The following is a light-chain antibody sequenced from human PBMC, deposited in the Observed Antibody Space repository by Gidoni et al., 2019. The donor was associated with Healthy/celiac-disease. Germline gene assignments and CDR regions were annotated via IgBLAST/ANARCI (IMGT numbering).Light chain of an antibody. Sequence: SYVLTQPPSVSVAPGKTARITCGGNNIGSKSVHWYQQKPGQAPVLVIYYDSDRPSGIPERFSGSNSGNTPTLTISRVEAGDEADYYCQVWDSSSDRGVFGGGTKLTVL. CDR3: QVWDSSSDRGV. J-gene: IGLJ3*02. CDR2: YDS. CDR1: NIGSKS. V-gene: IGLV3-21*04.